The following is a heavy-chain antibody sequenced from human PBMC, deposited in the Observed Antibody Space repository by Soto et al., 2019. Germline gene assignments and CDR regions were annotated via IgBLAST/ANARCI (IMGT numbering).Heavy chain of an antibody. J-gene: IGHJ6*03. V-gene: IGHV4-4*02. CDR3: ATQLSYSRSSCRCSRYIDV. CDR2: IYHSGST. D-gene: IGHD6-6*01. Sequence: SETLSLTCAVSGGSISSSNWWGWVRQPPGKGLEWIGEIYHSGSTNYNPSLKSRVTISVDTSKNQFSLKLSSVTAADTAVYYCATQLSYSRSSCRCSRYIDVWEKGTTVTVS. CDR1: GGSISSSNW.